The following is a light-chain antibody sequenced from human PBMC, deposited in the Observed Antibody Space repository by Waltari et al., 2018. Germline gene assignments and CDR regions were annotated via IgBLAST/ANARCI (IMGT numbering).Light chain of an antibody. CDR1: QSVVHISNSKNY. V-gene: IGKV4-1*01. CDR2: WAS. J-gene: IGKJ3*01. Sequence: IVVTQSPDSLAASLGESPTTDCQSSQSVVHISNSKNYLARDQPKPGQLPKLLIYWASTREAGVPDRFSGSGSGTDFTRTINSLQAEDEAVYDCQQYDSAICNFGPGTKVDLK. CDR3: QQYDSAICN.